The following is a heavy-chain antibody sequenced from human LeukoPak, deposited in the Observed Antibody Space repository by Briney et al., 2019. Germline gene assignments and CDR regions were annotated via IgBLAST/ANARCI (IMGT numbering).Heavy chain of an antibody. D-gene: IGHD2-2*01. Sequence: PGGSLRLSCAASGFTFSSYWMSWVRQAPGKGLEWVANIKQDGSEKYYVDSVKGRFTISRDNSKNTLYLQMNSLRAEDTAVYYCVGGQTTIVVVPAAMTKVDYYYGMDVWGQGTTVTVSS. CDR3: VGGQTTIVVVPAAMTKVDYYYGMDV. CDR2: IKQDGSEK. J-gene: IGHJ6*02. V-gene: IGHV3-7*04. CDR1: GFTFSSYW.